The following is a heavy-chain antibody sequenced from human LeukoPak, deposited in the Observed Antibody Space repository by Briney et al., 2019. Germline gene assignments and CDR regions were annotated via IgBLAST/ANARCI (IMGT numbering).Heavy chain of an antibody. J-gene: IGHJ4*02. CDR1: GGSISSSNW. Sequence: SETLSFTCAVSGGSISSSNWWSWVRQPPGKGLEWIGEIFHSGSTTYNPSLKSRVTISVDKSKNQFSLKLSSVTAADTAVYHCARDGFYDSSGYYYNWVFDYWGQGTLVTVSS. CDR3: ARDGFYDSSGYYYNWVFDY. V-gene: IGHV4-4*02. CDR2: IFHSGST. D-gene: IGHD3-22*01.